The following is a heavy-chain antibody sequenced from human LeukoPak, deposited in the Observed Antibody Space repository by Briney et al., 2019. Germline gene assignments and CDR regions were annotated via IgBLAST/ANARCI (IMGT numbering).Heavy chain of an antibody. CDR3: ARDLRQPLGYCSSTSCSYFDY. D-gene: IGHD2-2*03. V-gene: IGHV4-34*01. J-gene: IGHJ4*02. Sequence: SETLSLTCAVYGGSFSGDFWSWIRQPPGKGLEWIGEINHSGSTNYNPSLKSRVTISVDTSKNQFSLKLSSVTAADTAVYYCARDLRQPLGYCSSTSCSYFDYWGQGTLVTVSS. CDR1: GGSFSGDF. CDR2: INHSGST.